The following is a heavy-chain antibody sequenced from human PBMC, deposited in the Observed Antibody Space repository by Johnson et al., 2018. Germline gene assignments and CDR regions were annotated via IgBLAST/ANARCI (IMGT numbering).Heavy chain of an antibody. V-gene: IGHV3-9*01. CDR2: ISWIRVSI. Sequence: EVQLVESGGGLVQPGRSLRLSCAASGFTFDDYAMHWARQAPGMGLEWVSGISWIRVSIGYADSVMGRFTISRANAKNSLYQQMHSLRAEDPALYYCAKDQSSYSNPYDYGMDGWGQGTTVTVSS. CDR1: GFTFDDYA. CDR3: AKDQSSYSNPYDYGMDG. D-gene: IGHD3-10*01. J-gene: IGHJ6*02.